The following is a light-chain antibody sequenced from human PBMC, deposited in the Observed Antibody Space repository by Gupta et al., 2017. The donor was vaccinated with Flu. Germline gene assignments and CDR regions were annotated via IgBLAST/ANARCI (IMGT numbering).Light chain of an antibody. CDR3: CQQNGSSPLT. CDR2: DGS. J-gene: IGKJ4*01. CDR1: QSISNY. V-gene: IGKV3-11*01. Sequence: GTLSLSPGERATLSCRASQSISNYLVSYQQKKPGPPSRLLNDGSTRTAASPPRLIGSGSGTDFFLPISSLEDEECFVYYYCQQNGSSPLTFGGGTKVEIK.